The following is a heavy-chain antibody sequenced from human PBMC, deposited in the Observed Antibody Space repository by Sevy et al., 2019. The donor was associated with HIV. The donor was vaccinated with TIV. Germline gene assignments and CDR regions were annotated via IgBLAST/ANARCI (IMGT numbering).Heavy chain of an antibody. CDR2: YDPEDDKR. Sequence: ASVKVSCKVSGKTLTQLSMHWVRQAPGKGLEWMVSYDPEDDKRIYAQKFQGRVTMTEDTSTDTAYMELRILRSEDTAVYSSATTKHYYESSGSPFDYWGQGTLVTVSS. D-gene: IGHD3-22*01. J-gene: IGHJ4*02. V-gene: IGHV1-24*01. CDR3: ATTKHYYESSGSPFDY. CDR1: GKTLTQLS.